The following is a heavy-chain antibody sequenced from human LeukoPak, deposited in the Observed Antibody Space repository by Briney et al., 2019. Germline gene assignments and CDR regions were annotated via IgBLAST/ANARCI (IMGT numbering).Heavy chain of an antibody. CDR2: IYYSGST. V-gene: IGHV4-59*01. Sequence: SETLSLTCTVSGGSISSYYWSWIRQPPGKGLEWIGYIYYSGSTNYNPSLKSRVTISVDTSKNQFSLKLSSVTAADTAVYYCASCYLGRPYYYYYMDVWGKGTTVTVSS. J-gene: IGHJ6*03. CDR1: GGSISSYY. D-gene: IGHD2-15*01. CDR3: ASCYLGRPYYYYYMDV.